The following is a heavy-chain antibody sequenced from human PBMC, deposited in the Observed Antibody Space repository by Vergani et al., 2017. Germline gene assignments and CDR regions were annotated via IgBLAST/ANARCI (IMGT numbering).Heavy chain of an antibody. CDR1: GGSISSYY. Sequence: QVQLQESGPGLVKPSETLSLTCTVSGGSISSYYWRWIRQPSGKGLEWIGYIYYSGSTNYNPSLKSRVTISVDTSKNQFSLKLSSVTAADTAVYYCARGRGGYCSGGSCYFVDYWGQGTLVTVSS. CDR2: IYYSGST. D-gene: IGHD2-15*01. CDR3: ARGRGGYCSGGSCYFVDY. V-gene: IGHV4-59*01. J-gene: IGHJ4*02.